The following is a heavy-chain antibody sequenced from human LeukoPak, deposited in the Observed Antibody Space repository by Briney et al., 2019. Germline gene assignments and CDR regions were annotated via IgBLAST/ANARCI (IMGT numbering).Heavy chain of an antibody. CDR1: GYTFTSYG. V-gene: IGHV1-18*01. CDR3: ARDSTDIVVVPAAMGYGSGSYSDY. J-gene: IGHJ4*02. CDR2: ISAYNGNT. Sequence: GASVKVSCKASGYTFTSYGISWVRQAPGQGLEWMGWISAYNGNTNYAQKLQGRVTMTTDTSTSTAYMELRSLRSDDTAVYYCARDSTDIVVVPAAMGYGSGSYSDYWGQGTLVTVSS. D-gene: IGHD2-2*01.